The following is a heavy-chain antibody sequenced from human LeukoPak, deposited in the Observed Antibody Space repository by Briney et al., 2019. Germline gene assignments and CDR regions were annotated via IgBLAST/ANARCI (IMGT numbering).Heavy chain of an antibody. J-gene: IGHJ5*02. V-gene: IGHV3-23*01. CDR2: ISGSGGST. CDR3: AKDSVGVLRFLEWFDP. D-gene: IGHD3-3*01. Sequence: QSGGSLRLSCAASGFTFSSYAMSWVRQAPGKGLEWVSAISGSGGSTYYADSVKGRFTISRDNSKNTLYLQMNSLRAEDTAVYYCAKDSVGVLRFLEWFDPWGQGTLVTVSS. CDR1: GFTFSSYA.